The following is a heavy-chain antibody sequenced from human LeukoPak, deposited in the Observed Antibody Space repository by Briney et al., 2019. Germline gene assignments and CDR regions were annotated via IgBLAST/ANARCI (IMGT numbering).Heavy chain of an antibody. J-gene: IGHJ6*02. Sequence: ASVKVSCKASGYTFTSYGISWVRQAPGQGLEWMGWMNPNSGNTGYAQKFQGRVTMTRNTSIGTAYMELSSLRSEDTAVYYCARGGLDYYGMDVWGQGTTVTVSS. CDR3: ARGGLDYYGMDV. CDR2: MNPNSGNT. CDR1: GYTFTSYG. V-gene: IGHV1-8*02.